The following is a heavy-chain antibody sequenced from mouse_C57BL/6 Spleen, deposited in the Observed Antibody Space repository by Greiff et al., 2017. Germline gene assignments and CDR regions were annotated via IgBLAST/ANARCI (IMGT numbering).Heavy chain of an antibody. D-gene: IGHD1-1*01. CDR2: IYPGDGVT. CDR3: ARDASRYYGSTHVDY. CDR1: GYAFSSSW. V-gene: IGHV1-82*01. Sequence: VQLQQSGPELVKPGASVKISCKASGYAFSSSWMNWVKQRPGQGLEWIGRIYPGDGVTNYNGKFKGKATLPADKSSSTAYMQLSSLTSEDAAVYFCARDASRYYGSTHVDYRGQGTTLTVSS. J-gene: IGHJ2*01.